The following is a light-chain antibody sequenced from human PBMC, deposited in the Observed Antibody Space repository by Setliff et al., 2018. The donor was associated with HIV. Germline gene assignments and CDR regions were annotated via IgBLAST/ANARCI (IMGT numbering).Light chain of an antibody. J-gene: IGLJ1*01. CDR3: NSFTSSNTYV. CDR2: EVN. CDR1: SRDVGGGQNY. Sequence: QSVLAQPASVSGSPGQSVTISCTGTSRDVGGGQNYVSWYQQHPDKAPRLILYEVNKRPSGISDRFSGSKSGNTASLTISGFQAEDEADYYCNSFTSSNTYVFGSGTKVTVL. V-gene: IGLV2-14*01.